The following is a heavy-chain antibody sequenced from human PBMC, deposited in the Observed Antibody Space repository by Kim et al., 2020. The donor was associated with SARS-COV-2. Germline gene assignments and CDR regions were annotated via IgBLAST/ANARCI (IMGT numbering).Heavy chain of an antibody. CDR3: ASTRYYYDSSALLVHYFDY. V-gene: IGHV4-59*01. J-gene: IGHJ4*02. Sequence: SRVTISVDTSKNQFSLKLSSVTAADTAVYYCASTRYYYDSSALLVHYFDYWGQGTLVTVSS. D-gene: IGHD3-22*01.